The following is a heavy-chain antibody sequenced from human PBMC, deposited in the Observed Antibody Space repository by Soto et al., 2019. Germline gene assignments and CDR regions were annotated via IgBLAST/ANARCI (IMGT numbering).Heavy chain of an antibody. J-gene: IGHJ3*01. V-gene: IGHV4-59*12. CDR1: GGSISSYY. D-gene: IGHD6-6*01. Sequence: SETLSLTCTVSGGSISSYYWSWIRQPPGKGLEWIGYIYYSGSTNYNPSLKSRVSISGDTSKNDLSLKLISVTAAVTVVYYCTRLGGAARPLSALDVWGQGIMVTVSS. CDR2: IYYSGST. CDR3: TRLGGAARPLSALDV.